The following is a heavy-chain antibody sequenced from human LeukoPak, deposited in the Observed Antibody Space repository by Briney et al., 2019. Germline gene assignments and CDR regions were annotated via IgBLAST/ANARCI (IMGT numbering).Heavy chain of an antibody. CDR1: GGSFSGYY. Sequence: SETPSLTCAVYGGSFSGYYWSWIRQPPGKGLEWIGEINHSGSTNYNPSLKSRVTISVDTSKNQFSLKLSSVTAADTAVYYCARVWLRAVDYWGQGTLVTVSS. J-gene: IGHJ4*02. CDR3: ARVWLRAVDY. D-gene: IGHD5-12*01. V-gene: IGHV4-34*01. CDR2: INHSGST.